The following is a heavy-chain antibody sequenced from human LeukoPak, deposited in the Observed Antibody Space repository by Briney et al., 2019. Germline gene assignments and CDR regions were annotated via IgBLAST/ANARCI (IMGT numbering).Heavy chain of an antibody. CDR1: GFTFSSYG. V-gene: IGHV3-23*01. CDR2: ISGSGGST. Sequence: PGGSLRLSCAASGFTFSSYGMSWVRQAPGKGLEWVSAISGSGGSTYYADSVKGRFTISRDSSKNTLFLQMNRLRPEDAAVYYCAEAPVTTCRGAYCYPFDYWGQGTLVTVSS. D-gene: IGHD2-21*01. CDR3: AEAPVTTCRGAYCYPFDY. J-gene: IGHJ4*02.